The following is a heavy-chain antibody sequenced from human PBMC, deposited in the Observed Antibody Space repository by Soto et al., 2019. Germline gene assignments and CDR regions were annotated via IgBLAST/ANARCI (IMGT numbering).Heavy chain of an antibody. CDR2: VHYSGTT. CDR1: GGSISNYY. CDR3: STCWSGTDY. Sequence: PSETLSLTCTVSGGSISNYYWNWIRQTPGKGLEWIGYVHYSGTTSYNTPLKSRVTISLDAYKNQFSLTFDAVKAPETDVYQCSTCWSGTDYWGQGTLVTVSS. J-gene: IGHJ4*02. V-gene: IGHV4-59*12. D-gene: IGHD3-10*01.